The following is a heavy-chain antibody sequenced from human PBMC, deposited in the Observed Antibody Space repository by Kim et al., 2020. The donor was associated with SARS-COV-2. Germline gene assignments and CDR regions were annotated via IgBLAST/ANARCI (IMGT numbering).Heavy chain of an antibody. V-gene: IGHV3-7*03. CDR1: GFTFSAYC. CDR2: IKADGSET. D-gene: IGHD1-1*01. J-gene: IGHJ6*01. Sequence: GGSLRLSCAASGFTFSAYCMAWVRQAPGRGLEWVSDIKADGSETYSADSVKGRFTISRDTTKNSLYLQMNSLRAEDTALYYCARGVHDPLVYYYGMGDRG. CDR3: ARGVHDPLVYYYGMGD.